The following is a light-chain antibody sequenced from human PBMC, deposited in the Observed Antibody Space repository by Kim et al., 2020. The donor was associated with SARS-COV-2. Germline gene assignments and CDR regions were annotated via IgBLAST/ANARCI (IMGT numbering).Light chain of an antibody. Sequence: TSVGNRVTLTCPASQGISTALAWYQQKAGQPPTLLIYEASTLENGVPSRFSGSRSETDFTLTISSLQTEDFATYYCKQFNNYPLTFGGGTKVDIK. V-gene: IGKV1D-13*01. J-gene: IGKJ4*01. CDR1: QGISTA. CDR2: EAS. CDR3: KQFNNYPLT.